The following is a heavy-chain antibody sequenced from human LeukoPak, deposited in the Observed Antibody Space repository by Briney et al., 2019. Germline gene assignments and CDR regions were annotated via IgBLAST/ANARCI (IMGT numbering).Heavy chain of an antibody. CDR3: ARDRSPLSENWFDP. V-gene: IGHV4-59*01. CDR1: GGSISSYY. CDR2: IYYSGST. J-gene: IGHJ5*02. Sequence: SETLSLTCTVSGGSISSYYWSWIRQPPGKGLEWIGYIYYSGSTNYNPSLKSRVTISVDTSKNQFSLKLRSVTAADTAVYYCARDRSPLSENWFDPCGQGTLVTVSS. D-gene: IGHD1-14*01.